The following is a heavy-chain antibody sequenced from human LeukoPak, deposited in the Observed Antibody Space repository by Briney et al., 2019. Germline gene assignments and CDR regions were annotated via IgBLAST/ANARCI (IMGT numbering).Heavy chain of an antibody. CDR3: ARGRELLPLDY. CDR2: IIPIFGTA. CDR1: GGTFSSYA. V-gene: IGHV1-69*05. J-gene: IGHJ4*02. Sequence: ASVKVSCKTSGGTFSSYAISWVRQAPGQGLEWMGGIIPIFGTANYAQKFQGRVTITTDESTSTAYMELSSLRSEDTAVYYCARGRELLPLDYWGQGTLVTVSS. D-gene: IGHD1-26*01.